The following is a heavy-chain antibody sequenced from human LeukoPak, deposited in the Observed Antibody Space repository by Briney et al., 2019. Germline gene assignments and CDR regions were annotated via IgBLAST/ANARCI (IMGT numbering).Heavy chain of an antibody. J-gene: IGHJ5*02. D-gene: IGHD2-2*01. CDR1: GGSISGYY. V-gene: IGHV4-59*01. CDR3: ARMRDIVVVPAGNWFDP. CDR2: IFYSGST. Sequence: PSETLSLTCTVSGGSISGYYWSWIRQPPGKGLEWITYIFYSGSTNYNPSLKSRVTISVDTSKNQFSLKLSSVTAADTAVYYCARMRDIVVVPAGNWFDPWGQGTLVTVSS.